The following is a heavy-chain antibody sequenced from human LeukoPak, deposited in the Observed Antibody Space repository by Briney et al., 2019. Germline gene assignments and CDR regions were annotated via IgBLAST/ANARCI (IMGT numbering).Heavy chain of an antibody. CDR3: AREGNLYDSSGYYDY. CDR2: ISSSSSYI. V-gene: IGHV3-21*01. J-gene: IGHJ4*02. CDR1: GFTFSSYG. Sequence: PGGSLRLSCAASGFTFSSYGMNWVRQAPGKGLEWVSSISSSSSYIYYADSVKGRFTISRDNAKNSLYLQMNSLRAEDTAVYYCAREGNLYDSSGYYDYWGQGTLVTVSS. D-gene: IGHD3-22*01.